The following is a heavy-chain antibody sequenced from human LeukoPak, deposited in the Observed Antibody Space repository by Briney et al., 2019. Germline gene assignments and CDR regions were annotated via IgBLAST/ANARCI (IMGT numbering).Heavy chain of an antibody. V-gene: IGHV1-2*02. CDR3: ARDAFQGSSWSNWFDS. Sequence: ASVKVSCKASGYTFTGYYMHWVRQAPGQGLEWMGWINANTGSTNYAQIFQGRVHMTTDTSTATAYMEVTSLRSDDTATYYCARDAFQGSSWSNWFDSWGQGTLVIVSS. CDR1: GYTFTGYY. CDR2: INANTGST. D-gene: IGHD6-13*01. J-gene: IGHJ5*01.